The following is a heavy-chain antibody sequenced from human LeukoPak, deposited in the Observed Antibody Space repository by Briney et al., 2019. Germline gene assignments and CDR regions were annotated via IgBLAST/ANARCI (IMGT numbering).Heavy chain of an antibody. D-gene: IGHD3/OR15-3a*01. CDR3: AKDLDWVLILCAFDI. CDR2: ISGSGGST. J-gene: IGHJ3*02. CDR1: GFTFSSYA. Sequence: GGPLRLSCAASGFTFSSYAMSWVRQAPGKGLEWVSAISGSGGSTYYAGSVKGRFTTSRDNSKNTLYLQMNSLRAEDTAVYYCAKDLDWVLILCAFDIWGQGTMVIVSS. V-gene: IGHV3-23*01.